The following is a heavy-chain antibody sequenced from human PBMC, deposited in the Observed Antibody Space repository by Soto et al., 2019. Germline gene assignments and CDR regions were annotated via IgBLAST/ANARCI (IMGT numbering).Heavy chain of an antibody. Sequence: QVHLVQSGAEEKKPGASVKVSCKASGYTFTSYAMHWVRQAPGQRLEWMGWINAGNGDTKYSQKFQGRVIITRDTSATTAYMELSSLTSKDTAVYYCATYYDFWSGHLGAFDIWGQGKMVSVSS. CDR3: ATYYDFWSGHLGAFDI. D-gene: IGHD3-3*01. V-gene: IGHV1-3*05. CDR2: INAGNGDT. CDR1: GYTFTSYA. J-gene: IGHJ3*02.